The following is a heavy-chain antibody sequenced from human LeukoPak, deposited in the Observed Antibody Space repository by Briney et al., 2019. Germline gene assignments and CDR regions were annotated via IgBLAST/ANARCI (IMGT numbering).Heavy chain of an antibody. D-gene: IGHD2-2*01. CDR2: IYTSGST. V-gene: IGHV4-4*07. CDR1: GGSISSYY. CDR3: ARDRYCSSTSCHHDWFDP. Sequence: SETLSLTCTVSGGSISSYYWSWLRQPAGKGLEWIGRIYTSGSTNYNPSLKSRVTMSVDTSKNQFSLKLSSVTAADTAVYYCARDRYCSSTSCHHDWFDPWGQGTLVTVSS. J-gene: IGHJ5*02.